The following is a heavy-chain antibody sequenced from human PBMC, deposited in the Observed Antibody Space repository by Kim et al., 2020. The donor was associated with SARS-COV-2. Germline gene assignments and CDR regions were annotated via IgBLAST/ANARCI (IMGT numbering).Heavy chain of an antibody. J-gene: IGHJ4*02. CDR1: GGSFSGYY. CDR2: INHSGST. V-gene: IGHV4-34*01. Sequence: SETLSLTCAVYGGSFSGYYWSWIRQPPGKGLEWIGEINHSGSTNYNPSLKSRVTISVDTSKNQFSLKLSPVTAADTAVYYCARGTNYYGSGSHFDYWGQGTLVTVSS. D-gene: IGHD3-10*01. CDR3: ARGTNYYGSGSHFDY.